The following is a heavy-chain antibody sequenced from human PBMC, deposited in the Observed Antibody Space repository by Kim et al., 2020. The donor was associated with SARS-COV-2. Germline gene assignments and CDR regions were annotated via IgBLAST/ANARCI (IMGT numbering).Heavy chain of an antibody. V-gene: IGHV3-7*03. D-gene: IGHD2-8*01. Sequence: GGSLRLSCAASGFTFSSYWMSWVRKAPGKGLGRVGNIKQDGSEKYYVDSVKGRFTISGDNAKNSLYLQMNSLRAEDTAVYYCAREYAILHSFDYWGQGTLVTVSS. CDR2: IKQDGSEK. CDR3: AREYAILHSFDY. CDR1: GFTFSSYW. J-gene: IGHJ4*02.